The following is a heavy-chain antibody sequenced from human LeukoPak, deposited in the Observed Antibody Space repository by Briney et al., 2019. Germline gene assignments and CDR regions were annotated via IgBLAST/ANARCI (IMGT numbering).Heavy chain of an antibody. D-gene: IGHD2-8*01. CDR1: GFTFRNYG. Sequence: PGGSLRLSCAASGFTFRNYGMSWLRQAPGKGLEWVSAISGDAADIFYADSVKGRFTISRDNAKNSLYLQMNSLRAEDTAVYYCARDRRDVHCTNGVCQLRPYYYYYMDVWGKGTTVTVSS. CDR2: ISGDAADI. J-gene: IGHJ6*03. CDR3: ARDRRDVHCTNGVCQLRPYYYYYMDV. V-gene: IGHV3-21*01.